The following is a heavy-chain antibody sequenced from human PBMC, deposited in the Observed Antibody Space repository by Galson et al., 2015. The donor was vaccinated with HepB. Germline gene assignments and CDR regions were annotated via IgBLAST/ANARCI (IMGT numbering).Heavy chain of an antibody. D-gene: IGHD3-22*01. V-gene: IGHV3-23*01. CDR1: GFTFSSYA. J-gene: IGHJ4*02. Sequence: SLRLSCAASGFTFSSYAMNWVRQALGKGLEWVSLISGSGVTTYYADSVKGRFTISRDNSKNTLYLQMNSLRAEDTALYFCAKDFDSSGFYYDYLDYWGQGTLVAASS. CDR3: AKDFDSSGFYYDYLDY. CDR2: ISGSGVTT.